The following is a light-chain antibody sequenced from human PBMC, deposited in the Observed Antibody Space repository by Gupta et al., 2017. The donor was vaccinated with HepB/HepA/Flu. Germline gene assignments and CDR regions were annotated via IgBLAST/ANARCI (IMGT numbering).Light chain of an antibody. Sequence: EIVLTQYPGTLSLSPGERAILSCRASQIVSSNYLAWYQQKPGQAPRLLIYGASSRATGIPDRFSGSGSGTDFTLTISRREHEDFAMYSCQQYGSAPRTFGQGTKVEIK. J-gene: IGKJ1*01. CDR3: QQYGSAPRT. CDR1: QIVSSNY. V-gene: IGKV3-20*01. CDR2: GAS.